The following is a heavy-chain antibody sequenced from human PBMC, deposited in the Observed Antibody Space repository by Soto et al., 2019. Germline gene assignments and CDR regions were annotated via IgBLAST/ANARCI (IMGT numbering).Heavy chain of an antibody. J-gene: IGHJ4*02. D-gene: IGHD6-13*01. CDR2: IYYSGST. CDR3: ARYPPGIAAAGTHYFDY. V-gene: IGHV4-31*03. Sequence: QVQLQESGPGLVKPSQTLSLTCTVSGGSISSGGYYWSWIRQHPGKGLEWIGYIYYSGSTYYNPSLKSRVTISVDTSKNQFALKLSSVTAADTAVYYCARYPPGIAAAGTHYFDYWGQGTLVTVSS. CDR1: GGSISSGGYY.